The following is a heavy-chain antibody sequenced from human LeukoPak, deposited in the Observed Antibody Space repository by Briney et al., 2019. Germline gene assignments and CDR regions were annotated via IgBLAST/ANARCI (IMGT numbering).Heavy chain of an antibody. CDR2: ISGSGGST. CDR1: GFTFSTYA. CDR3: AKDYQGSSGPVDY. J-gene: IGHJ4*02. V-gene: IGHV3-23*01. D-gene: IGHD3-22*01. Sequence: PGGSLRLSCAAPGFTFSTYAMSWVRQAPGKGLEWVSVISGSGGSTYYADSVKGRFTISRDNSKNTLYLQMNILRAEDTAVYYCAKDYQGSSGPVDYWGQGTLVTVSS.